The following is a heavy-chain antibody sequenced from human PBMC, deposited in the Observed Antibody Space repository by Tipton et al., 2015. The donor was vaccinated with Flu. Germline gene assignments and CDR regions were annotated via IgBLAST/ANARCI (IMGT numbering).Heavy chain of an antibody. CDR2: IAQDGSDK. D-gene: IGHD6-13*01. J-gene: IGHJ4*02. V-gene: IGHV3-7*03. CDR1: GFTFSSFW. CDR3: AREVQAAAGICFDY. Sequence: QLVQSGGGLVHPGGSLRLSCAASGFTFSSFWMSWVRQAPGKGLEWVANIAQDGSDKFYVDSVKGRFTISRDNVDNSVFLQMNSLRAEDTALYYCAREVQAAAGICFDYWGQGTLVTVSS.